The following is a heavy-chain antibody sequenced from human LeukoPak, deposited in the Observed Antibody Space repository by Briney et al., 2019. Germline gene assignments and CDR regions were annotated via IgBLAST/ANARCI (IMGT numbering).Heavy chain of an antibody. CDR1: GFTFNNYA. V-gene: IGHV3-23*01. J-gene: IGHJ4*02. CDR3: VKVTDFWAATRPPDY. D-gene: IGHD3/OR15-3a*01. Sequence: PGGSLRLSCAASGFTFNNYAMSWVRQAPEKGLEWVSGISGSAGTTFYADSVKGRFTISRDNSKYTLYLQMNSLRAEDTAIYYCVKVTDFWAATRPPDYWGQGTLVIVSS. CDR2: ISGSAGTT.